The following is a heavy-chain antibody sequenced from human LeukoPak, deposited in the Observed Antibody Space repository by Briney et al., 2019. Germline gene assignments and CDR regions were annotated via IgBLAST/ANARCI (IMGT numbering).Heavy chain of an antibody. D-gene: IGHD5-18*01. V-gene: IGHV3-48*02. CDR3: ARGDAAMITGGFFDY. J-gene: IGHJ4*02. CDR2: ISSSSATI. Sequence: GGSLRLSCAVSGFTFSSYSMNWVRQAPGKGLDWVSYISSSSATIYCADSVKGRFTISRDNAKNSLNLQMNSLRDEDTAVYYCARGDAAMITGGFFDYWGQGILVTVSS. CDR1: GFTFSSYS.